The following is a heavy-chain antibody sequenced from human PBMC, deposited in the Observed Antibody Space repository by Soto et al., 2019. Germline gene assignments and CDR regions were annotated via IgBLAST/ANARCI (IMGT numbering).Heavy chain of an antibody. J-gene: IGHJ6*02. CDR2: IYPGDSDT. CDR1: GYSFTGYW. D-gene: IGHD3-9*01. CDR3: ARGGRRYFDWFPRGDYGMDV. V-gene: IGHV5-51*01. Sequence: GESLKISCKGSGYSFTGYWIGWVRQMPGKGLEWMGIIYPGDSDTRYSPSFQGQVTISADKSISAAYLQWSSLKASDTAMYYCARGGRRYFDWFPRGDYGMDVWGQGTTVTVSS.